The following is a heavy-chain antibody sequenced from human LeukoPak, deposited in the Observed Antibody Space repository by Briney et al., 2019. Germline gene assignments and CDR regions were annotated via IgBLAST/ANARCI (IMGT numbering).Heavy chain of an antibody. V-gene: IGHV3-23*01. D-gene: IGHD3-3*01. J-gene: IGHJ4*02. CDR3: AKDYDFWSGYSH. CDR2: ISGSGGST. Sequence: GGSLRLSCAASGFTFSSYAMSWVRQAPGKGLEWVSAISGSGGSTYYADSVKGRFTISRDNSRNTLYLQMNSLRAEDTAVYYCAKDYDFWSGYSHWGQGTLVTVSS. CDR1: GFTFSSYA.